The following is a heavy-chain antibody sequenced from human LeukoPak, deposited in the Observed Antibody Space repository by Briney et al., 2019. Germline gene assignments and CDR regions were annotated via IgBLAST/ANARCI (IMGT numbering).Heavy chain of an antibody. CDR2: IISDSSYK. V-gene: IGHV3-21*01. CDR1: GFIFSSYS. J-gene: IGHJ4*02. Sequence: SGGSLRLSCAASGFIFSSYSMNWVRQAPGKGLEWVSSIISDSSYKYYADSVKGRFTISRDNAKNSLYLQMDSLRVEDTAIYYCARAGSYYESSGYYFYFDYWGQGTLVTVSS. CDR3: ARAGSYYESSGYYFYFDY. D-gene: IGHD3-22*01.